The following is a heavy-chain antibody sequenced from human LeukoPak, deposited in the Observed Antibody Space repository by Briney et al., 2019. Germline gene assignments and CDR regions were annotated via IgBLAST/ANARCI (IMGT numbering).Heavy chain of an antibody. Sequence: GGSLRLSCVVSGFTFSNYAMSWVRQAPGKGLEWVSAMSGGGGSTNYADSVKGRFTISRDNFKNTLYLQMNSLRAEDTAVYYYAKDRGVIFDSYFDYWGQGTLVTVSS. CDR2: MSGGGGST. CDR3: AKDRGVIFDSYFDY. V-gene: IGHV3-23*01. J-gene: IGHJ4*02. D-gene: IGHD3/OR15-3a*01. CDR1: GFTFSNYA.